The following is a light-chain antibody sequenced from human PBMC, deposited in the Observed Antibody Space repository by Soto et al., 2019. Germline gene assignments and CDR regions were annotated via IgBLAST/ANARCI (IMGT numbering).Light chain of an antibody. Sequence: DIPMTQSPSTLSASVGDRVTITCRASQSISSWLAWYQQKPGKAPKLLIYDASSLESGVPSRFSGSGSGTEFTLTISSLQLDDFATYYCQQYNSYCTFGQGTKVEIK. CDR3: QQYNSYCT. J-gene: IGKJ1*01. CDR1: QSISSW. V-gene: IGKV1-5*01. CDR2: DAS.